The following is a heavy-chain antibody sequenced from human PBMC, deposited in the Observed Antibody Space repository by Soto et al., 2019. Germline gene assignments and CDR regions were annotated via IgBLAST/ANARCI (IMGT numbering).Heavy chain of an antibody. V-gene: IGHV1-69*02. CDR3: ASGPTVVTYFDY. J-gene: IGHJ4*02. CDR2: IIPILGIA. D-gene: IGHD4-17*01. CDR1: GGTFSSYT. Sequence: SVKVSCKASGGTFSSYTISWVRQAPGQGLEWMGRIIPILGIANYAQKFQGRVTMTRDTSTSTVYMELSSLRSEDTAVYYCASGPTVVTYFDYWGQGTLVTVSS.